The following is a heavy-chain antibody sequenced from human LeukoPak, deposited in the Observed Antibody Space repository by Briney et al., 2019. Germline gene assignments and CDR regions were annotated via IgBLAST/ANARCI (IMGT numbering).Heavy chain of an antibody. CDR1: GGSISSYY. CDR3: ATTATHYGANEVIVPEYFFH. J-gene: IGHJ1*01. V-gene: IGHV4-59*01. CDR2: ISYGGNT. Sequence: SETLSLTCTVSGGSISSYYWSWIRQPPGKGLEWIGYISYGGNTNYYPSLKSRVTISVATSKNQLSLKLSSVTAADTAVYYCATTATHYGANEVIVPEYFFHWGQGTLVTVSS. D-gene: IGHD4-23*01.